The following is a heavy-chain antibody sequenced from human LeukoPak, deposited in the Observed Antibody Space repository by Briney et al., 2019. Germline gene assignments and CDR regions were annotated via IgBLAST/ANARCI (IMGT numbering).Heavy chain of an antibody. V-gene: IGHV3-21*01. CDR1: GFTFSSYS. J-gene: IGHJ4*02. D-gene: IGHD2-15*01. CDR3: AREPAVVSFDY. Sequence: GGSLRLSCAASGFTFSSYSMNWVRQAPGKGLEWVSSISSSSSYIYYADSVKGRFTISRDNAKNSLYLQMNRLRAEDTAVYYCAREPAVVSFDYWGQGALVTVSS. CDR2: ISSSSSYI.